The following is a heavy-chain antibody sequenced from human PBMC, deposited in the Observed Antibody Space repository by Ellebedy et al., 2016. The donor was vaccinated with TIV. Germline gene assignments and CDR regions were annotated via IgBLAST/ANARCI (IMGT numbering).Heavy chain of an antibody. V-gene: IGHV3-74*01. CDR1: GFTFSSYW. D-gene: IGHD2-15*01. J-gene: IGHJ4*02. CDR2: IHSGGISS. Sequence: GESLKISCAVSGFTFSSYWMYWVRQAPGKGLVWVSRIHSGGISSAYADSGKGRLTVSRDNADSTLYLQMNSRRADDTAVYYCARGGYCTGGSCFRNVYVDYWGQGTLVTVS. CDR3: ARGGYCTGGSCFRNVYVDY.